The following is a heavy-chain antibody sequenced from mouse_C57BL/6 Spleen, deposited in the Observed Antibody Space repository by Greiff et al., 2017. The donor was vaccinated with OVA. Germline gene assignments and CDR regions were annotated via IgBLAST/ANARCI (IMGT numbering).Heavy chain of an antibody. J-gene: IGHJ1*03. Sequence: EVQRVESGEGLVKPGGSLKLSCAASGFTFSSYAMSWVRQTPEKRLEWVAYISSGGDYIYYADTVKGRFTISRDNARNTLYLQMSSLKSEDTAMYYCTRDNYGSSYGYFDVWGTGTTVTVSS. CDR3: TRDNYGSSYGYFDV. D-gene: IGHD1-1*01. CDR1: GFTFSSYA. V-gene: IGHV5-9-1*02. CDR2: ISSGGDYI.